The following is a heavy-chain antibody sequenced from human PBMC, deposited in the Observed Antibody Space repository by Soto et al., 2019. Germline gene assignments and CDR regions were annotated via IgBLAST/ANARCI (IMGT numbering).Heavy chain of an antibody. CDR1: GYSFTSYW. V-gene: IGHV5-51*01. Sequence: GESLKISCKRPGYSFTSYWIGWVRQMPGKGLEWMGIIYPGDSDTRYSPSFQGQVTISAAKNSLYLQMNSLRVDDTPLFFCARASPGGGYFAGLIFPLDHWGQGTLVTVSS. J-gene: IGHJ4*02. CDR2: IYPGDSDT. CDR3: ARASPGGGYFAGLIFPLDH. D-gene: IGHD3-9*01.